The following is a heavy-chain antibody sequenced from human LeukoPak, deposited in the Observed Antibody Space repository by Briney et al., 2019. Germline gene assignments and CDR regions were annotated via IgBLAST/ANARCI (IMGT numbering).Heavy chain of an antibody. CDR2: IYYSGST. Sequence: SETLSLTCTVSGGSISSSSYYWGWIRRPPGKGLEWIGSIYYSGSTYYNPSLKSRVTISVDTSKNQFSLKLSSVTAADTAVYYCARQTFGYYDSSGYYYLYYYGMDVWGQGTTVTVSS. J-gene: IGHJ6*02. D-gene: IGHD3-22*01. CDR1: GGSISSSSYY. CDR3: ARQTFGYYDSSGYYYLYYYGMDV. V-gene: IGHV4-39*01.